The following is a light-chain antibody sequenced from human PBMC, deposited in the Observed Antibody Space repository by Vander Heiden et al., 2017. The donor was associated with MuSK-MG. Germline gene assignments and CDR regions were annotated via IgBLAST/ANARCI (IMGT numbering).Light chain of an antibody. CDR2: AAS. CDR1: QSIDTF. Sequence: DIQMTQSPSSLSASIGDRVTITCRANQSIDTFLNWYQQKPGTAPKLVICAASSLDSGVPSRFSGSGSGTDFTLTISSLQPEDFATYYCQQSDFTPSTFGQGTRLESK. V-gene: IGKV1-39*01. CDR3: QQSDFTPST. J-gene: IGKJ2*01.